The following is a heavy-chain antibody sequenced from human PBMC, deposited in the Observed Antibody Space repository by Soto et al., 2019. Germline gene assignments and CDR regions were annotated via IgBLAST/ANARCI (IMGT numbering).Heavy chain of an antibody. V-gene: IGHV4-30-2*03. D-gene: IGHD5-12*01. J-gene: IGHJ4*02. CDR3: ARQGTGYGFDY. CDR2: VYYSGTP. CDR1: GGSISSGRYS. Sequence: PTETLSLTCAVSGGSISSGRYSWSWIRQPPGKGLEWIGNVYYSGTPYYNPSLKSRVTISVDTSKNQFSLKLSSVTAADTAVYYCARQGTGYGFDYWGQGTLVTVSS.